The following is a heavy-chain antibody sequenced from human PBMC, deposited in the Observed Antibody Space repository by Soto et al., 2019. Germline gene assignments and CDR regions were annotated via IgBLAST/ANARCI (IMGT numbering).Heavy chain of an antibody. CDR3: ARHSGYSYFGNYGMDV. Sequence: SETLSLTCTVFGGSISSSSYYWGWIRQPPGKGLEWIGTIYYSGSTYYNPSLKSRVTISVDTSKDQFSLKLSSVTAADTAVYYCARHSGYSYFGNYGMDVWGQGTTVTVSS. CDR1: GGSISSSSYY. V-gene: IGHV4-39*01. D-gene: IGHD5-18*01. J-gene: IGHJ6*02. CDR2: IYYSGST.